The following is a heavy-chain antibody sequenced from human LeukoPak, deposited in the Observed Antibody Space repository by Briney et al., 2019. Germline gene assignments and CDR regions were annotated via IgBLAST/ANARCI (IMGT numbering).Heavy chain of an antibody. CDR3: AKDLKSIAVAGSAEYFQH. D-gene: IGHD6-19*01. CDR1: GFTFSSYA. V-gene: IGHV3-23*01. J-gene: IGHJ1*01. Sequence: PGGSLRLPCAASGFTFSSYAMSWVCQAPGKGLEWVSAISGSGGSTYYADSVKGRFTISRDNSKNTLYLQMNSLRAEDTAVYYCAKDLKSIAVAGSAEYFQHWGQGTLVTVSS. CDR2: ISGSGGST.